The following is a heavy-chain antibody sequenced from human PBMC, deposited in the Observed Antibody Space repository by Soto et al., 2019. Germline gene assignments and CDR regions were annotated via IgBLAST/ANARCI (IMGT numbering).Heavy chain of an antibody. Sequence: SETLSLTCAVYGGSFSGYYWSWIRQPPGKGLEWIGEINHSGSTNYNPSLRSRVTISVDTSRNQFSLKLSSVTAADTAVYYCARHANRNYGLYYFDYWGQGTLVTVSS. D-gene: IGHD4-4*01. V-gene: IGHV4-34*01. J-gene: IGHJ4*02. CDR1: GGSFSGYY. CDR3: ARHANRNYGLYYFDY. CDR2: INHSGST.